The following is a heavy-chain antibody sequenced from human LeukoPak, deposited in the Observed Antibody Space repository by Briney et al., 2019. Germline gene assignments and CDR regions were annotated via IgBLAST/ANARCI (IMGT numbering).Heavy chain of an antibody. Sequence: GESLKISCNGSGYRFTSYWIGWVRRMPGKGLEWMGLIYAGDSSTRYRPSFQGQVTISVDKSISTAYLQWSSLKASDTAMYYCARLGGDLYCTSTRCFYDYWGQGTLVTVSP. CDR2: IYAGDSST. CDR1: GYRFTSYW. CDR3: ARLGGDLYCTSTRCFYDY. V-gene: IGHV5-51*01. J-gene: IGHJ4*02. D-gene: IGHD2-2*01.